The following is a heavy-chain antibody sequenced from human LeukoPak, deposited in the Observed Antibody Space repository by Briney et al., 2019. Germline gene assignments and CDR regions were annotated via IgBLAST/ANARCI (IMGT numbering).Heavy chain of an antibody. CDR1: AYSFNSYG. Sequence: ASVKVSCTASAYSFNSYGISWVRQVPGQGLEWMGWISAYNGHTNYAQKLQGRVTMTTDTSTSTAYMELSSLRSDDTAVYYCARSLRVSPYHFDYWGQGTLVTVSS. J-gene: IGHJ4*02. V-gene: IGHV1-18*01. CDR3: ARSLRVSPYHFDY. D-gene: IGHD2-2*01. CDR2: ISAYNGHT.